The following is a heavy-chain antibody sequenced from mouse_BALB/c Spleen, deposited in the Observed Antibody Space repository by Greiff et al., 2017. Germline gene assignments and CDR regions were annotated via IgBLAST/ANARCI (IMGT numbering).Heavy chain of an antibody. CDR1: GFTFSSFG. V-gene: IGHV5-17*02. Sequence: EVMLVESGGGLVQPGGSRKLSCAASGFTFSSFGMHWVRQAPEKGLEWVAYISSGSSTIYYADTVKGRFTISRDNPKNTLFLQMTSLRSEDTAMYYCARSGIYYDSNYAMDYWGQGTSVTVSS. CDR3: ARSGIYYDSNYAMDY. D-gene: IGHD2-4*01. J-gene: IGHJ4*01. CDR2: ISSGSSTI.